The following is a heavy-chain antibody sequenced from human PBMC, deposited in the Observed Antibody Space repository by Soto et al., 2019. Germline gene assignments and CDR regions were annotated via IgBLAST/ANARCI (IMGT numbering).Heavy chain of an antibody. V-gene: IGHV3-23*01. CDR3: AKRSSSSTFDY. D-gene: IGHD6-6*01. Sequence: EVQLLESGGGLVQPGESLRLSCAASGFTCSSYAMSWVLQAPGKGLEWVSVISGSDDSTYYADSVKGRFTISRDNSKNTLYLQMNSLRAEDTAVYYCAKRSSSSTFDYWGQGTLVTVSS. J-gene: IGHJ4*02. CDR1: GFTCSSYA. CDR2: ISGSDDST.